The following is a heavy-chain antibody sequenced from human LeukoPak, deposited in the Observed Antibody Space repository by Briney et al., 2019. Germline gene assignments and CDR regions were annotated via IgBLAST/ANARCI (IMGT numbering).Heavy chain of an antibody. D-gene: IGHD3-22*01. CDR3: AREGPNYYDSSGYYYESGFDP. CDR1: GYTFIGYF. CDR2: INPSGGST. V-gene: IGHV1-46*01. J-gene: IGHJ5*02. Sequence: ASVKVSCKASGYTFIGYFMNWVRQAPGQGLEWMGIINPSGGSTSYAQKFQGRVTMTRDTSTSTVYMELSSLRSEDTAVYYCAREGPNYYDSSGYYYESGFDPWGQGTLVTVSS.